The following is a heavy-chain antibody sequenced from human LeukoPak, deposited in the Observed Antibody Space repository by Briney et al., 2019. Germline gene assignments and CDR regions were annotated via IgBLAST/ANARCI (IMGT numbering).Heavy chain of an antibody. CDR1: GYTLTELS. V-gene: IGHV1-46*01. CDR2: INPSDGST. D-gene: IGHD1-26*01. J-gene: IGHJ4*02. Sequence: ASVKVSCKVSGYTLTELSMHWVRQAPGQGLEWMGIINPSDGSTSYAQKFQGRVTMTRDMSTSTVYMELSSLGSEDTAVYYCARVASGSYRGYFDYWGQGTLVTVSS. CDR3: ARVASGSYRGYFDY.